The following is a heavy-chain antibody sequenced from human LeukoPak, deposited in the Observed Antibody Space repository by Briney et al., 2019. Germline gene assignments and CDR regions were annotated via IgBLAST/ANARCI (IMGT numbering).Heavy chain of an antibody. J-gene: IGHJ1*01. D-gene: IGHD3-22*01. CDR1: VGSFRGYY. V-gene: IGHV4-34*01. Sequence: SETVSLTRAVYVGSFRGYYWRGIRQPPARGREWIGEINQSGWTNYNPSLKSQVTISVDTAKHQFSLKLSSVTAADTAVYYCARGNRRLYPKSKYDSSGNGYFQHWGQGTLVTVSS. CDR2: INQSGWT. CDR3: ARGNRRLYPKSKYDSSGNGYFQH.